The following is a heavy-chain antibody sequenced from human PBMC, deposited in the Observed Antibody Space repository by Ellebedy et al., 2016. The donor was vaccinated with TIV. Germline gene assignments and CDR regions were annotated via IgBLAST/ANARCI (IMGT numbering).Heavy chain of an antibody. CDR1: GFTFSSYG. Sequence: GESLKISCAASGFTFSSYGMHWVRQAPGKGLEWVAVIWYDGSNKYYADSVKGRFTISRDNSKNTLYLQMNSLRAEDTAVYYCARDGGSRIHWGQGTLVTVSS. V-gene: IGHV3-33*01. CDR2: IWYDGSNK. J-gene: IGHJ4*02. CDR3: ARDGGSRIH. D-gene: IGHD3-3*01.